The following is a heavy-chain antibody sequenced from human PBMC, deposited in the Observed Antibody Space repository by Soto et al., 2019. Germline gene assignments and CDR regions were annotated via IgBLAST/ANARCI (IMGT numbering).Heavy chain of an antibody. Sequence: GGSLRLSCAASGFTFRSYGMHCVRQAPGKGLEWVAIIWYDGSNKYYADSVKGRFTISRDNSKNTLYLQMDSLRDEDTAVYYCARGVSHYSYGMDVWGQGTTVTVSS. CDR1: GFTFRSYG. J-gene: IGHJ6*02. CDR2: IWYDGSNK. V-gene: IGHV3-33*01. D-gene: IGHD6-13*01. CDR3: ARGVSHYSYGMDV.